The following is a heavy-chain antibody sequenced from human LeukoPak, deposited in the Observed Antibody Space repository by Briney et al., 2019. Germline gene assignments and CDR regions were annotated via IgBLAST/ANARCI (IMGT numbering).Heavy chain of an antibody. CDR3: ARHVGYCSGGICYWGY. V-gene: IGHV4-39*01. CDR1: GGSITGSSYY. D-gene: IGHD2-15*01. J-gene: IGHJ4*02. CDR2: MFYSGST. Sequence: SETLSLTCTVSGGSITGSSYYWVWIRQPPGKGLEWIGSMFYSGSTYYNPSLKSRVTTSVDTSKNQFSLRMSSVTAADTAVYVCARHVGYCSGGICYWGYWGQGTLVTVSS.